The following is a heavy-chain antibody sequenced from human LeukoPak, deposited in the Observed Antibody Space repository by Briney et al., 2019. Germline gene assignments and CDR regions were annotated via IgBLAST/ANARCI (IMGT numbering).Heavy chain of an antibody. D-gene: IGHD1-7*01. CDR3: ARHGNWNYGSY. V-gene: IGHV1-69*13. Sequence: GASVKVSCKASGGTFSSYAISWVRQAPGQGLEWMGGIIPIFGTANYAQKFQGRVTITADESTSTAYMELSSLRSDDTAVYYCARHGNWNYGSYWGQGTLVTVSS. J-gene: IGHJ4*02. CDR1: GGTFSSYA. CDR2: IIPIFGTA.